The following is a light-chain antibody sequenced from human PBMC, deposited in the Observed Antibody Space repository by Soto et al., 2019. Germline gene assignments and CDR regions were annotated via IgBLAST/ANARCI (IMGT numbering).Light chain of an antibody. CDR3: QHYNSYSEA. Sequence: EIVLTQSPGTLSLSPGESATLSCMASQSVYSKYLAWYQQKPGQAPRLLIYGASSRASGIPDRFSGSGSGTDFTLTISSLQPDDFATYYCQHYNSYSEAFGQGTKVELK. V-gene: IGKV3-20*01. CDR2: GAS. CDR1: QSVYSKY. J-gene: IGKJ1*01.